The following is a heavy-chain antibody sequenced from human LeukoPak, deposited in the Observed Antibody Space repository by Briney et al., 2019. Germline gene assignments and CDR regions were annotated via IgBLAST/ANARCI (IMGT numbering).Heavy chain of an antibody. CDR3: ARGGGYSSKYFQH. CDR1: GGSISSSSYY. CDR2: IYYSGST. D-gene: IGHD6-13*01. V-gene: IGHV4-39*07. Sequence: SETLSLTCTVSGGSISSSSYYWGWIRRPPGKGLEWIGSIYYSGSTYYNPSLKSRVTISVDTSKNQFSLKLSSVTAADTAVYYCARGGGYSSKYFQHWGQGTLVTVSS. J-gene: IGHJ1*01.